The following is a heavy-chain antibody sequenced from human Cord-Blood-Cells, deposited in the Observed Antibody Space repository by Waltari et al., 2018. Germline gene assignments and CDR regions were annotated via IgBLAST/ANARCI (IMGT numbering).Heavy chain of an antibody. CDR1: GGSFSGYY. CDR2: INHSGST. J-gene: IGHJ3*02. Sequence: VQLQQWGAGLLKPSETLSLTCAGCGGSFSGYYWSWIRQPPGKGLEWIGEINHSGSTNYNPSLKSRVTISVDTSKNQFSLKLSSVTAADTAVYYCARGRGWDIWGQGTMVTVSS. V-gene: IGHV4-34*01. CDR3: ARGRGWDI. D-gene: IGHD2-15*01.